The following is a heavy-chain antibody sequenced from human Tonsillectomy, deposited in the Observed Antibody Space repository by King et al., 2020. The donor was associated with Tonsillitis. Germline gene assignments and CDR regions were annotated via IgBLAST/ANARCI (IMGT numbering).Heavy chain of an antibody. J-gene: IGHJ4*02. Sequence: QLQESGPGLVKPSETLSLTCTVSGGSISSSSYYWGWIRHSPGKGLECLSSIYYIESTYYNPSLKSRVTISVNPSKNQFSLKLSSVTAADTAVFYCARGRIRDFDYWGQGTLVTVSS. CDR1: GGSISSSSYY. V-gene: IGHV4-39*01. D-gene: IGHD2/OR15-2a*01. CDR3: ARGRIRDFDY. CDR2: IYYIEST.